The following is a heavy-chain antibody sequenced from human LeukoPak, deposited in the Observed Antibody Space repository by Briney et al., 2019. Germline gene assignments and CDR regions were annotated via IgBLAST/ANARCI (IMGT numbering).Heavy chain of an antibody. Sequence: GASVKVSCKASGYTFTSYGISWVRQAPGQGLEWMGWISAYNGNTNYAQKLQGRVTMTTDTSTSTAYMELRSLRSDDTAVYYCARSNYCGGDCYSSFAPDYWGQGTLVTVSS. V-gene: IGHV1-18*01. CDR3: ARSNYCGGDCYSSFAPDY. J-gene: IGHJ4*02. D-gene: IGHD2-21*02. CDR1: GYTFTSYG. CDR2: ISAYNGNT.